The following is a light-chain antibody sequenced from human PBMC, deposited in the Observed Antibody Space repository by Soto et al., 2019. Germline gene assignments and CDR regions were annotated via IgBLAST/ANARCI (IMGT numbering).Light chain of an antibody. Sequence: DIRMTQSPSSLSASVGDTVTITCRASQSISSHLNWYQQKPGKAPNLLMYTASNLQSGVPSRFSGSGSGTEFTLTISSLQPEDFATYYCQQLNSYLLTFGGGTKVDIK. CDR3: QQLNSYLLT. V-gene: IGKV1-9*01. J-gene: IGKJ4*01. CDR1: QSISSH. CDR2: TAS.